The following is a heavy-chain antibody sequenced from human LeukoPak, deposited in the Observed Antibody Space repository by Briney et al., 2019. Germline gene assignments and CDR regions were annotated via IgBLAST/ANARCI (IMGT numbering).Heavy chain of an antibody. V-gene: IGHV3-11*01. CDR3: ARYGYYYDSSGYYKY. D-gene: IGHD3-22*01. Sequence: GGSLRLSRAACGFTVSSNFMSWVRQAPGKGLGWVSYISSSGSTIYYADSVKGRFTISRDNAKNSLYLQMNSLRAEDTAVYYCARYGYYYDSSGYYKYWGQGTLVTVSS. CDR2: ISSSGSTI. J-gene: IGHJ4*02. CDR1: GFTVSSNF.